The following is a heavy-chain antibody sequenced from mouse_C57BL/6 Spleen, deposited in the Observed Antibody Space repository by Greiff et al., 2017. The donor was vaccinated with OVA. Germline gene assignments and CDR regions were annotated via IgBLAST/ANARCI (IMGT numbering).Heavy chain of an antibody. CDR2: IYPGDGDT. CDR1: GYAFSSSW. CDR3: ARYNYGSSWGFAY. D-gene: IGHD1-1*01. Sequence: VQLVESGPELVKPGASVKISCKASGYAFSSSWMNWVKQRPGKGLEWIGRIYPGDGDTNYNGKFKGKATLTADKSSSTAYMQLSSLTSEDSAVYFCARYNYGSSWGFAYWGQGTLVTVSA. J-gene: IGHJ3*01. V-gene: IGHV1-82*01.